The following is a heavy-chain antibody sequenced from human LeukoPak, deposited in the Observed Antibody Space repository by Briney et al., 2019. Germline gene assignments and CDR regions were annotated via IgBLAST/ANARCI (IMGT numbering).Heavy chain of an antibody. Sequence: SQTLSLTCAVYGGSFSGYYWSWIRHPPGKGLEWIGEINHSGSTTYNPSLKSQVTISVDTSKNQFTLKLSSVTAADTAVYYCARGREVIAVARSRARGLDYWGQGTLVTVSS. CDR3: ARGREVIAVARSRARGLDY. J-gene: IGHJ4*02. CDR1: GGSFSGYY. D-gene: IGHD6-19*01. CDR2: INHSGST. V-gene: IGHV4-34*01.